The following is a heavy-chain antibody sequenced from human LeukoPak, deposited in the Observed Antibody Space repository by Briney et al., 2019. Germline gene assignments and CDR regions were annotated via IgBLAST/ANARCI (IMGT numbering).Heavy chain of an antibody. CDR1: GFTFSSYS. Sequence: PGGSLSLSCAASGFTFSSYSMNWVRQAPGKGLEWVSYISSSSSTIYYADSVKGRFTISRDNAKNSLYLQMNSLRAEDTAVYYCASIQDELLWFGELLLSYYGMDVWGQGTTVTVSS. V-gene: IGHV3-48*01. D-gene: IGHD3-10*01. CDR3: ASIQDELLWFGELLLSYYGMDV. CDR2: ISSSSSTI. J-gene: IGHJ6*02.